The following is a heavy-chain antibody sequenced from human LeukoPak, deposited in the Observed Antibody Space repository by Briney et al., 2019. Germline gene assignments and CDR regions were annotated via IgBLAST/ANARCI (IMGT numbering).Heavy chain of an antibody. Sequence: SETLSLTCTVSDDSISDYYRGWIRQPPGKGLEWIGYFHNSGTSTYNPSLKSRVTISADTSKNQFSLKLNSLTTADTAVYYCARGGELDRARYYYYYYMDVWGXGTTVTVSS. D-gene: IGHD1-7*01. CDR3: ARGGELDRARYYYYYYMDV. CDR2: FHNSGTS. CDR1: DDSISDYY. V-gene: IGHV4-59*01. J-gene: IGHJ6*03.